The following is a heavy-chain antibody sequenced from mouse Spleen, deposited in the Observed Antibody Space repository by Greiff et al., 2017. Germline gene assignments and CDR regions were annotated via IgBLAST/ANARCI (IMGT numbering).Heavy chain of an antibody. V-gene: IGHV1-42*01. J-gene: IGHJ2*01. CDR3: ARKGLDY. CDR1: GYSFTGYY. CDR2: INPSTGGT. Sequence: VQLQQSGPELVKPGASVKISCKASGYSFTGYYMNWVKQSPEKSLEWIGEINPSTGGTTYNQKFKAKATLTVDKSSSTAYMQLKSLTSEDSAVYYCARKGLDYWGQGTTLTVSS.